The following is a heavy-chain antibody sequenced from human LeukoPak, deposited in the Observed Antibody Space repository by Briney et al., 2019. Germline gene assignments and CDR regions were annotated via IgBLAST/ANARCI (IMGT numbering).Heavy chain of an antibody. D-gene: IGHD2-21*02. CDR3: ARDREVVTAIANHKRTYYFDY. CDR2: VSDDGNNK. CDR1: GFTFSNYA. Sequence: GGSLRLSCVVSGFTFSNYAMHWVRQAPGKGLEWVAVVSDDGNNKYYADSVKGRFAISRDNSRNTLNLQMNSLRAEDTAVYYCARDREVVTAIANHKRTYYFDYWGQGTLVTVSS. J-gene: IGHJ4*02. V-gene: IGHV3-30*09.